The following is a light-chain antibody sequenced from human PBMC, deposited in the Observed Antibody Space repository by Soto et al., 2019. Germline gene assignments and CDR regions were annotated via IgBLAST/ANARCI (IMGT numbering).Light chain of an antibody. CDR2: KAS. CDR1: DNIVHW. Sequence: DIPMTQSPSTLSASVGDRVAITCRASDNIVHWVAWYQQKPGKAPKLLIYKASTLKSGVPSRFSGSGSGTEFTLTISSLQPDDFATYYCQHYNSYSEAFGQGTKVELK. CDR3: QHYNSYSEA. J-gene: IGKJ1*01. V-gene: IGKV1-5*03.